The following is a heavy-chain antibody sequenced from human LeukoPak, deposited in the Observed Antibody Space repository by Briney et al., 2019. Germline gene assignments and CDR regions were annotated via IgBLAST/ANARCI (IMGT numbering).Heavy chain of an antibody. CDR2: INPSGGST. J-gene: IGHJ4*02. Sequence: ASVKVSCRAPGYTFTSYYMHWVRQAPGQGLEWMGIINPSGGSTSYAQKFQGRVTMTRDMSTSTVYMELSSLRSDDTAVYYCARVGWSSSSSDDYWGQGTLVTVSS. CDR1: GYTFTSYY. D-gene: IGHD6-6*01. V-gene: IGHV1-46*01. CDR3: ARVGWSSSSSDDY.